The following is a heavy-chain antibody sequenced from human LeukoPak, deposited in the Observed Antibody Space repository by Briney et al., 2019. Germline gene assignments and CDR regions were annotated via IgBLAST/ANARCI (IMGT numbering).Heavy chain of an antibody. CDR1: GGTFSSYA. D-gene: IGHD2-8*01. Sequence: SVKVSCKASGGTFSSYAISWVRQAPGQGLEWMGGIIPIFGTANYAQRFQGRVTITADESTSTAYMELSSLRSEDTAVYYCARVVSYLFDPWGQGTLVTVSS. V-gene: IGHV1-69*01. CDR3: ARVVSYLFDP. CDR2: IIPIFGTA. J-gene: IGHJ5*02.